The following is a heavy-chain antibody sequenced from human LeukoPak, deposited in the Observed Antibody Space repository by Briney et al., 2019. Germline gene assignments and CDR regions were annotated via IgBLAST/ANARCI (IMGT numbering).Heavy chain of an antibody. Sequence: ASVKVSCKASGYTFTGYYMHWVRQAPGQGLEWMGWINPNSGGTNYAQKFQGRVTMTRDTSISTAYMELSRLRSDDTAVYYCARMDSSSWSYAFDTWGQGTMVTVSS. J-gene: IGHJ3*02. D-gene: IGHD6-13*01. CDR1: GYTFTGYY. CDR2: INPNSGGT. CDR3: ARMDSSSWSYAFDT. V-gene: IGHV1-2*02.